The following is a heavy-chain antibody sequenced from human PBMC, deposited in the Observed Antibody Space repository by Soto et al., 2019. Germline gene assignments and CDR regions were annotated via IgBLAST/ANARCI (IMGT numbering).Heavy chain of an antibody. CDR2: INPSGGST. V-gene: IGHV1-46*01. J-gene: IGHJ6*02. CDR1: GYTFTSYY. Sequence: ASVTVSCKASGYTFTSYYMHWVRQAPGQGLEWMGIINPSGGSTSYAQKFQGRVTMTRDTSTSTVYMELSSLRSEDTAVYYCARDPQSRTYLAYCGGDCHYYYYGMDVWGQGTTVTVSS. CDR3: ARDPQSRTYLAYCGGDCHYYYYGMDV. D-gene: IGHD2-21*02.